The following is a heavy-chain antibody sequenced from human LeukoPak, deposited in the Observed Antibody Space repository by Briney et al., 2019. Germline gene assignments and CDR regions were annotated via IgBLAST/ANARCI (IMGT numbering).Heavy chain of an antibody. V-gene: IGHV3-21*01. CDR2: ISSSSSYI. J-gene: IGHJ6*03. Sequence: PGGSLRLSCAASGFTFSSYSMNWVRQAPGKGLEWVSFISSSSSYIYYADSVKGRFTISRDNAKNSLYLQINSLRAEDTAVYYCARDRGRNWNYLSWVYYYMDVWGKGTTVTVSS. D-gene: IGHD1-7*01. CDR1: GFTFSSYS. CDR3: ARDRGRNWNYLSWVYYYMDV.